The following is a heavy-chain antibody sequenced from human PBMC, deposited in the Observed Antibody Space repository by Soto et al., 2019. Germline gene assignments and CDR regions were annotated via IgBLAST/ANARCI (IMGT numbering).Heavy chain of an antibody. Sequence: EVQLLESGGGLVQPGESLRLSCAASGFTFTSYAMSWVRQAPGKGLEWVSGISGTGGTTYYADSVKGRFTISRDNSKNTLYLQMNSLRAEDTAVYYCAKPSWGRGVVVTAIRPDAFDICGQGTMVSVSS. V-gene: IGHV3-23*01. CDR2: ISGTGGTT. D-gene: IGHD2-21*02. CDR1: GFTFTSYA. CDR3: AKPSWGRGVVVTAIRPDAFDI. J-gene: IGHJ3*02.